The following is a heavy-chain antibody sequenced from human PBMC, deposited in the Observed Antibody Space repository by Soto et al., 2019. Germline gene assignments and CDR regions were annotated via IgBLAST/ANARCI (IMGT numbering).Heavy chain of an antibody. V-gene: IGHV1-69*13. CDR1: GGTFSSYA. J-gene: IGHJ6*02. CDR2: IIPIFGTA. D-gene: IGHD3-22*01. CDR3: ARGITMIVVVITWDMDV. Sequence: ASVKVSCKASGGTFSSYAISWVRQAPGQGLEWMGGIIPIFGTANYAQKYQGRVTITADESTSTAYMELSSLRSEDTAVYYCARGITMIVVVITWDMDVWGQGTTVTVSS.